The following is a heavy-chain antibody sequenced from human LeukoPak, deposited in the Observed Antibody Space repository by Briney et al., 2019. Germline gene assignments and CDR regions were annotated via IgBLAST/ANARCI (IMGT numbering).Heavy chain of an antibody. CDR3: ARGIWNSGWYGDWFDP. V-gene: IGHV4-61*02. Sequence: PSETLSLTCTVSGGSISSGSYYWSWIRQPAGKGLEWIGRIYTSGSTNCNPSLKSRVTISVDTSKNQFSLKLGSVTAADTAVYYCARGIWNSGWYGDWFDPWGQGTLVTVSS. CDR1: GGSISSGSYY. J-gene: IGHJ5*02. D-gene: IGHD6-19*01. CDR2: IYTSGST.